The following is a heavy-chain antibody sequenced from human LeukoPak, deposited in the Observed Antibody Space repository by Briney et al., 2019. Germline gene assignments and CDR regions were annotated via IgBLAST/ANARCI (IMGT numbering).Heavy chain of an antibody. D-gene: IGHD4-17*01. CDR2: ISAYNGNT. Sequence: ASVKVSCKASGYTFTSYGISWVRQAPGLGLEWMGWISAYNGNTNYAQKLQDRVTMTTDTSTSTAYMELRSLRSDDTAVYYCARGNYGDYGGYFDYWGQGTLVTVSS. V-gene: IGHV1-18*01. CDR3: ARGNYGDYGGYFDY. J-gene: IGHJ4*02. CDR1: GYTFTSYG.